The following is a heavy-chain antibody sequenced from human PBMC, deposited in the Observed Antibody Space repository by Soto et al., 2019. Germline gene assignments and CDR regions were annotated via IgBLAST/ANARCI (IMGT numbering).Heavy chain of an antibody. D-gene: IGHD1-26*01. CDR3: TSHQWERRGEGSDY. J-gene: IGHJ4*02. Sequence: EVQLVESGGGLVQPGGSLKLSCAASGFTFSGSAMHWVRQASGKGLEWVGRIRSKANSYATAYAASVKGRFTISRDDSKNTAYLQMNSLKTEDTAVYYCTSHQWERRGEGSDYWGQGTLVTVSS. CDR1: GFTFSGSA. V-gene: IGHV3-73*02. CDR2: IRSKANSYAT.